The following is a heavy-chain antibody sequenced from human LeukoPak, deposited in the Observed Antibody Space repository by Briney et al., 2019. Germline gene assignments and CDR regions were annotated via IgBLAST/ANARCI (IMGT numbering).Heavy chain of an antibody. D-gene: IGHD3-10*01. V-gene: IGHV4-38-2*01. Sequence: PSQTLSLTCAVSGYSISSGYYWGWIRQPPGKGLEWIGSIYHSGSTYYNPSLKSRVTLSVDTSKNQFSLKLSSVPAADTAVYYCARAEYYGSGSYYGMDVWGKKTTVTVSS. CDR3: ARAEYYGSGSYYGMDV. CDR2: IYHSGST. CDR1: GYSISSGYY. J-gene: IGHJ6*04.